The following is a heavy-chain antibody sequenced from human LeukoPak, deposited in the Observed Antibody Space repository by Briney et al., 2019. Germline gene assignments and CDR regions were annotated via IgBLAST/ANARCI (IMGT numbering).Heavy chain of an antibody. CDR3: ARAYYDTLTGYYIDY. J-gene: IGHJ4*02. D-gene: IGHD3-9*01. CDR2: IIPIFGTA. CDR1: GGTFSSYA. V-gene: IGHV1-69*13. Sequence: SVKVSCKASGGTFSSYAISWVRQAPGQGLEWMGGIIPIFGTANYAQKFQGRVTITADESTSTAYMELSSLRSGDTAVYYCARAYYDTLTGYYIDYWGQGTLVTVSS.